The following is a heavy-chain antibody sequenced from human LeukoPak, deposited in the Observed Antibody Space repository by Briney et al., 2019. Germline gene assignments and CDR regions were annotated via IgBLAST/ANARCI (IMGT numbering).Heavy chain of an antibody. J-gene: IGHJ3*01. CDR2: ISYDGSNK. V-gene: IGHV3-30*03. D-gene: IGHD3-22*01. CDR3: ARVWSITMIVVVIPYAFDV. Sequence: GGSLRLSCAASGFTFSSYSMNWVRQAPGKGLEWVAVISYDGSNKYYADSVKGRFTISRGNSKNTLYLQMNSLRAEDTAVYYCARVWSITMIVVVIPYAFDVWGQGTMVTVSS. CDR1: GFTFSSYS.